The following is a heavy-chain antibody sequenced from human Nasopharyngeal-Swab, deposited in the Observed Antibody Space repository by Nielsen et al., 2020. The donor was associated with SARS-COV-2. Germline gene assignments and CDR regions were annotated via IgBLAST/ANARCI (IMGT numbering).Heavy chain of an antibody. CDR3: ARSALGYCSSTSCYPLYYYYMDV. D-gene: IGHD2-2*01. Sequence: ASVKVSCKASGYTFTGYYMHWVRQAPGQGLEWMGRINPNSGGTNYAQKFQGRVTMTRDTSISTAYTELSRLRSDDTAVYYCARSALGYCSSTSCYPLYYYYMDVWGKGTTVTVSS. CDR2: INPNSGGT. J-gene: IGHJ6*03. V-gene: IGHV1-2*06. CDR1: GYTFTGYY.